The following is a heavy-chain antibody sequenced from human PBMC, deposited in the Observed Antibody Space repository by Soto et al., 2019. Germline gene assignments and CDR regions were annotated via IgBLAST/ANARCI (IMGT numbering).Heavy chain of an antibody. Sequence: ASVKVSCKASGYTFTSYGISWVRQAPGQGLEWMGWISAYNGNTNYAQKLQGRVTMTTDTSTSTAYMELRSLRSDDTVVYYCSMTGGSYADYYYGIDVCGQGTTVTVSS. J-gene: IGHJ6*02. D-gene: IGHD1-26*01. CDR1: GYTFTSYG. V-gene: IGHV1-18*04. CDR3: SMTGGSYADYYYGIDV. CDR2: ISAYNGNT.